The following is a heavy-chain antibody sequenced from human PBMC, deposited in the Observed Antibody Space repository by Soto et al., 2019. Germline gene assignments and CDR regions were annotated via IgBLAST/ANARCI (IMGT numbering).Heavy chain of an antibody. CDR2: IWYDGSNK. D-gene: IGHD5-18*01. V-gene: IGHV3-33*01. CDR3: AREGSYGYVGAFDI. Sequence: HPGGSLRLSCAASGFTFSSYGMHWVRQAPGKGLEWVAVIWYDGSNKYYADSVKGRFTISRDNSKNTLYLQMNSLRAEDTAVYYCAREGSYGYVGAFDIWGQGTMVTVSS. CDR1: GFTFSSYG. J-gene: IGHJ3*02.